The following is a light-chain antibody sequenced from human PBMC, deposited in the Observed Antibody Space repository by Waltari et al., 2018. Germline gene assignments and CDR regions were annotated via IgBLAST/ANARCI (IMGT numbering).Light chain of an antibody. V-gene: IGKV1-39*01. Sequence: DIQMTQSPSSLSASVGDRVTITCRASQSISSYLNWYQQKPVQAPKLLIYAASSLQSGVPSRFSGSGSGTDFTLTISSLQPEDFATYYCQQSYSTPRTFGQGTKVEIK. CDR3: QQSYSTPRT. J-gene: IGKJ1*01. CDR2: AAS. CDR1: QSISSY.